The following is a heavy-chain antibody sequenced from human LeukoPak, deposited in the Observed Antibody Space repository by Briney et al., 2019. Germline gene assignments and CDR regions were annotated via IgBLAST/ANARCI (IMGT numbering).Heavy chain of an antibody. V-gene: IGHV3-11*01. J-gene: IGHJ4*02. D-gene: IGHD6-19*01. CDR2: ISSSGSTI. Sequence: PGGSLRLSCAASGFTFSDYYMSWIRQAPGKGLEWVSYISSSGSTIYYADSVKGRFPISRDNAKNSLYLQMNSLRAEDTAVYYCARSHEWLALWGDHFDYWGQGTLVTVSS. CDR3: ARSHEWLALWGDHFDY. CDR1: GFTFSDYY.